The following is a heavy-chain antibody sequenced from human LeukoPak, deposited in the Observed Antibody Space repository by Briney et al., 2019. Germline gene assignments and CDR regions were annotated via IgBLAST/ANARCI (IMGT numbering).Heavy chain of an antibody. V-gene: IGHV3-30*18. D-gene: IGHD4-17*01. J-gene: IGHJ5*01. CDR3: AKTGRVNGDYHWFDS. Sequence: GRSLRLSCAASGFTFSSYGMHWVRQAPGKGLEWVAVISYDGSNKYYADSVKGRFTISRDNSKNTLYLQMNSLRAEDTALYYCAKTGRVNGDYHWFDSWGQGTLVTVSS. CDR1: GFTFSSYG. CDR2: ISYDGSNK.